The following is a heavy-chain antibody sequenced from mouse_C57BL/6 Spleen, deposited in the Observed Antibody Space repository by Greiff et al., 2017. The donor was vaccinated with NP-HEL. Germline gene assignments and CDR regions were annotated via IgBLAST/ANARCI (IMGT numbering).Heavy chain of an antibody. D-gene: IGHD2-5*01. J-gene: IGHJ2*01. CDR2: IYPGSGNT. Sequence: VQLQQSGAELVRPGASVKLSCKASGYTFTDYYINWVKQRPGQGLEWIARIYPGSGNTYYNEKFKGKATLTAEKSSSTAYMQLSSLTSEDSAVYFCAGYSNYFDYWGQGTTLTVSS. V-gene: IGHV1-76*01. CDR1: GYTFTDYY. CDR3: AGYSNYFDY.